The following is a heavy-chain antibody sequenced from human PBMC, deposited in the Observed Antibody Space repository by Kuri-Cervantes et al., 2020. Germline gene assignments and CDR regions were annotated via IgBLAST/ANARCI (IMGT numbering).Heavy chain of an antibody. Sequence: SCKVSGYTLTELSMHWVRQAPGKGLEWVAVISYDGSNKYYADSVKGRFTISRDNSKNTLYLQMNSLRAEDTAVYYCASPLPGCYYDSSVNPNYWGQGTRVTVSS. CDR3: ASPLPGCYYDSSVNPNY. V-gene: IGHV3-30-3*01. CDR1: GYTLTELS. J-gene: IGHJ4*02. D-gene: IGHD3-22*01. CDR2: ISYDGSNK.